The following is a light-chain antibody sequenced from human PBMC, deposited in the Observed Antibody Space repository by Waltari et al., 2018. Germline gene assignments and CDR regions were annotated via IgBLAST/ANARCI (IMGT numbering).Light chain of an antibody. CDR3: QQYNNWPIT. CDR1: QRIGSN. Sequence: EVVLTQSPATLSVSPGERATLSCRASQRIGSNLAWYQQKPGQAPRLLIYYASTRATGIPARFSGSGSGTEFTLTISSLQSEDFAVYYCQQYNNWPITFGQGTRLEIK. CDR2: YAS. J-gene: IGKJ5*01. V-gene: IGKV3-15*01.